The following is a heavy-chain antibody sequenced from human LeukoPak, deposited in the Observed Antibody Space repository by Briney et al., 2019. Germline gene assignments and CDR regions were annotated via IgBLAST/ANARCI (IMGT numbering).Heavy chain of an antibody. V-gene: IGHV4-59*01. D-gene: IGHD3-10*01. CDR1: GGSISSYY. CDR3: ARARGHYGLDV. CDR2: IYYSGST. J-gene: IGHJ6*02. Sequence: SETLSLTCTVSGGSISSYYWSWIRQPPGKGLEWIGCIYYSGSTNYNSSLKSRVSMSVDTSKNQFSLKLNSVTAADTAVYHCARARGHYGLDVWGQGTTVTVSS.